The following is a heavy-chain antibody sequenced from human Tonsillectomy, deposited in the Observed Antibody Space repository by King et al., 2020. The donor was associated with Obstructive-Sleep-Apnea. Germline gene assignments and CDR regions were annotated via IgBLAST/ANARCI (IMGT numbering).Heavy chain of an antibody. CDR2: LYQSVTS. V-gene: IGHV4-38-2*02. CDR1: GYSISSGYY. Sequence: VQLQESGPGLVKPSETLSLTCIVSGYSISSGYYWGWIRQSPGRGLEWLGSLYQSVTSYYNPSLKSRVSTSVDTSKNQFFLTMKSVTAADTAGYFCARGNPHISGSYYDPWGQGTLVTVSS. J-gene: IGHJ5*02. D-gene: IGHD3-10*01. CDR3: ARGNPHISGSYYDP.